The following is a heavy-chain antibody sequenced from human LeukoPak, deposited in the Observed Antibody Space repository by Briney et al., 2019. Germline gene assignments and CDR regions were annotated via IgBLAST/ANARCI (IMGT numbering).Heavy chain of an antibody. CDR3: AREILGAYDAFDV. CDR1: GFTFSSYG. Sequence: PGGSLRLSCAASGFTFSSYGMQWVRQAPGKGLELVAVIYYDGNNKYYADSVKGRFTISRDNSKNTLYLQMSSLRAEDTAVYYCAREILGAYDAFDVWGQGTMVTVSS. J-gene: IGHJ3*01. D-gene: IGHD7-27*01. CDR2: IYYDGNNK. V-gene: IGHV3-33*08.